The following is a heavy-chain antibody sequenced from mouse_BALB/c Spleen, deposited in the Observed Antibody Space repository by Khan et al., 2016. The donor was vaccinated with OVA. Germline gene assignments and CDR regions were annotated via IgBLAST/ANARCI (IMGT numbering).Heavy chain of an antibody. CDR2: VSTGGHYT. V-gene: IGHV5-6*01. Sequence: VQLKESGGDVVKPGGSLKLSCAASGFTFSTYGMSWVRQTPDKRLEWVATVSTGGHYTYYPDTVKGRFTISRDNAKNTLYLQMSSLKSEDTAMFYCARLAYYYDSEGFAYWGQGTLGTVSA. J-gene: IGHJ3*01. CDR3: ARLAYYYDSEGFAY. CDR1: GFTFSTYG. D-gene: IGHD1-1*01.